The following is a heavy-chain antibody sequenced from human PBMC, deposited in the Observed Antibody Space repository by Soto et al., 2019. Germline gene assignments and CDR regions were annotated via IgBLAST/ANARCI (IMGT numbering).Heavy chain of an antibody. J-gene: IGHJ3*02. V-gene: IGHV3-21*01. CDR1: VFTFSSYS. CDR3: ARDIPSRAMVRGPDAFDI. CDR2: ISSSSSYI. Sequence: GGSLRLSCAASVFTFSSYSMNWVRQAPGKGLEWVSSISSSSSYIYYADSVKGRFTISRDNAKNSLYLQMNSLRAEDTAVYYCARDIPSRAMVRGPDAFDIWGQGTMVTVSS. D-gene: IGHD3-10*01.